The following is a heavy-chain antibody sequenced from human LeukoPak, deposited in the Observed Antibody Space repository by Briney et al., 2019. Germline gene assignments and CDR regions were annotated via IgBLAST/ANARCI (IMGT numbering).Heavy chain of an antibody. CDR1: RFTFSSYS. V-gene: IGHV3-21*01. CDR2: ISSSGSYI. D-gene: IGHD3-22*01. Sequence: GGSLRLSCAASRFTFSSYSMNWVRQAPGKGLEWVSSISSSGSYIYYADSVKGRFTISRDNAKNSLHLQMNSLRAEDTAVYYCARGGGRGDYNERYYFDYWGQGTLVTVSS. CDR3: ARGGGRGDYNERYYFDY. J-gene: IGHJ4*02.